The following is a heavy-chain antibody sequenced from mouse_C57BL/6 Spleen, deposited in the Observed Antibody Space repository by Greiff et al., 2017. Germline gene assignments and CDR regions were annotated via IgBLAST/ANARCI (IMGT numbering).Heavy chain of an antibody. V-gene: IGHV5-4*03. Sequence: EVMLVESGGGLVKPGGSLKLSCAASGFTFSSYAMSWVRQTPEKRLEWVATISDGGSYTYYPDNVKGRFTISRDNAKNNLYLQRSHLKSEDTAMFYCARSTAQCFDYWGQGTTLTVSS. CDR2: ISDGGSYT. D-gene: IGHD3-2*02. J-gene: IGHJ2*01. CDR1: GFTFSSYA. CDR3: ARSTAQCFDY.